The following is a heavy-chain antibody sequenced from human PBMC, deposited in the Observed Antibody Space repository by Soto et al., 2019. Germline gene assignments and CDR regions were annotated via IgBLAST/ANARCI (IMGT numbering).Heavy chain of an antibody. CDR2: IIPIFGTA. CDR3: ASAIAAAGQRYYYYGMDV. D-gene: IGHD6-13*01. J-gene: IGHJ6*02. Sequence: SVKVSCKASGGTFSSYAISWVRQSPGQGLEWMGGIIPIFGTANYAQKFQGRVTITADESTSTAYMELSSLRSEDTAVYYCASAIAAAGQRYYYYGMDVWGQGTTVTVSS. V-gene: IGHV1-69*13. CDR1: GGTFSSYA.